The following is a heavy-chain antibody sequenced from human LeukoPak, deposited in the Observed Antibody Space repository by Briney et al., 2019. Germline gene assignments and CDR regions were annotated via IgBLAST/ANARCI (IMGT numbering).Heavy chain of an antibody. CDR2: ITSTGSYI. CDR1: AFSFSDYN. V-gene: IGHV3-21*01. Sequence: PGGSLRLSCAASAFSFSDYNMNWVRQAPGKGLGWVSSITSTGSYIYYADSVKGRFTISRDNAKNSLFLQLNSLRAEDTAVYYCARDPYSGTYSDYYYYYMDVWGKGTTVTVSS. CDR3: ARDPYSGTYSDYYYYYMDV. D-gene: IGHD1-26*01. J-gene: IGHJ6*03.